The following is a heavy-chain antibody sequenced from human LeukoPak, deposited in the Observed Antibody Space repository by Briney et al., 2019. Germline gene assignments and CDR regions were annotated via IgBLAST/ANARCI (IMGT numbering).Heavy chain of an antibody. V-gene: IGHV3-74*01. Sequence: GGSPRLSCAASGFSLTGYWMHWVRQAAGKGLVWVARMNSAGTTINYADSVKGRFTITRDNAGNALYLQMSSLRAEDTAIYYCIREIQVRASASLGYWGQGTLVTVSS. CDR1: GFSLTGYW. CDR3: IREIQVRASASLGY. J-gene: IGHJ4*02. D-gene: IGHD2-2*01. CDR2: MNSAGTTI.